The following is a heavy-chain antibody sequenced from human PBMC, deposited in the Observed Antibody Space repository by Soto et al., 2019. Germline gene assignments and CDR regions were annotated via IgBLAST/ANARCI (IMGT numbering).Heavy chain of an antibody. D-gene: IGHD4-17*01. J-gene: IGHJ2*01. CDR2: ISGSGGST. V-gene: IGHV3-23*01. Sequence: EVQLLESGGGLVQPGGSLRLSCAASGFTFSSYAMSWVRQAPGKGLEWVSAISGSGGSTYYADSVKGRFTISRDNSKNSLYLQMNRLGAEDTAVYYCAKGASNYGNSDWYFDLWGRGTLVTVSS. CDR1: GFTFSSYA. CDR3: AKGASNYGNSDWYFDL.